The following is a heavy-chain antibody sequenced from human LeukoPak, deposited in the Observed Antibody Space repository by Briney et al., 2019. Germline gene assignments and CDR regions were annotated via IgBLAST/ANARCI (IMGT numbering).Heavy chain of an antibody. CDR3: ARERTRNSYRSGWFDP. CDR2: INHSGST. J-gene: IGHJ5*02. Sequence: PSETLSLACAVYGGSSSGYYWSWIRQPPGKGLEWIGEINHSGSTNYNPSLKSRVTISVDTSKNQFSLKLSSVTAADTAVYYCARERTRNSYRSGWFDPWGQGTLVTVSS. V-gene: IGHV4-34*01. CDR1: GGSSSGYY. D-gene: IGHD5-18*01.